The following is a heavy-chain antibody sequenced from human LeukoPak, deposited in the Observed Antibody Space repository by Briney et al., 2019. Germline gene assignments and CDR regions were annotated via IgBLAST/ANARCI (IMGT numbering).Heavy chain of an antibody. V-gene: IGHV4-30-2*01. J-gene: IGHJ6*02. CDR2: IYHSGST. CDR3: ARGDDYDVNGTDV. Sequence: PSETLSLTCAVFGGSISSGGYSWSWIRQPPGKGLEWIGYIYHSGSTYYNPSLKSRVTISVDRSKNQFSLKLSSVTAADTAVYYCARGDDYDVNGTDVWGQGTTVTVSS. CDR1: GGSISSGGYS. D-gene: IGHD4-17*01.